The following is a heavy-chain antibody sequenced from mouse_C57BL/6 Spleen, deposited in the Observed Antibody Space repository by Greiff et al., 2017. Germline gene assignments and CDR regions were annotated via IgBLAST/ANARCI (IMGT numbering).Heavy chain of an antibody. D-gene: IGHD2-1*01. V-gene: IGHV1-81*01. CDR2: IYPRSGNT. CDR3: ARRHMVTTIYFDY. Sequence: QVQLQQSGAELARPGASVKLSCKASGYTFTSYGISWVKQRTGQGLEWIGEIYPRSGNTYYNEKFKGKATLTADKSSSTAYMELRSLTSEDSAVYFCARRHMVTTIYFDYWGQGTTLTVSS. J-gene: IGHJ2*01. CDR1: GYTFTSYG.